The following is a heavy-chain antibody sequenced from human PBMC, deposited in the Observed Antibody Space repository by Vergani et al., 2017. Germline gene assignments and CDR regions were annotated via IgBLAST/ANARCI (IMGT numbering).Heavy chain of an antibody. J-gene: IGHJ5*01. D-gene: IGHD3-9*01. CDR3: ARARCIETCYMSNWLDS. Sequence: DVHLAESGGGFFQPGGSLRLSCSASGFSFNSYWMHWVRQVPGKGLLCVSRIKSDGSITAYADSVKGRFTISRDNAQNTLYLQMNSLRVEDTGVYYCARARCIETCYMSNWLDSWGQGTLVTVSS. V-gene: IGHV3-74*03. CDR2: IKSDGSIT. CDR1: GFSFNSYW.